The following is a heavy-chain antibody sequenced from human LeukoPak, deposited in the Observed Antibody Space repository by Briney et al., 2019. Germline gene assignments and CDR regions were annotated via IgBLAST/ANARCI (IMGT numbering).Heavy chain of an antibody. J-gene: IGHJ4*02. Sequence: ASVKVSCKTSGYSENFYGITWVRQVAGQGLEWMGWINPNSGVTHYPQKFQGRVTMARDTSIRTAYMEVSSLRSDDTAVYYCARGQQWLEAFDYWGLGTLVTVSS. CDR3: ARGQQWLEAFDY. CDR2: INPNSGVT. D-gene: IGHD6-19*01. CDR1: GYSENFYG. V-gene: IGHV1-2*02.